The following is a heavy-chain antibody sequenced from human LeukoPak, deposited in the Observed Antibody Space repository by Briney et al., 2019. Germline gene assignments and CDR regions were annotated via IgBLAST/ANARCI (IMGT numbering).Heavy chain of an antibody. CDR1: GFTFSSYA. D-gene: IGHD4-17*01. J-gene: IGHJ6*03. CDR3: AKSYGDYYYYYMDV. CDR2: ISGSGGST. V-gene: IGHV3-23*01. Sequence: QPGGSLRLSCAASGFTFSSYAMSWVRQAPGKGLEWVSAISGSGGSTYYADSVKGWFTISRDNSKNTLYLQMNSLRAEDTAVYYCAKSYGDYYYYYMDVWGKGTTVTVSS.